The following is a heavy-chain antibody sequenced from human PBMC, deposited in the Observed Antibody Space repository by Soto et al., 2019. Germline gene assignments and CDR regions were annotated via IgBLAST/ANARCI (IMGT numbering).Heavy chain of an antibody. V-gene: IGHV1-3*01. J-gene: IGHJ6*02. CDR3: ARGAGRATISYYYYGMDV. CDR1: GYTFTNSL. Sequence: ASVKVSCKASGYTFTNSLIQWVRQAPGQSLEWMGWINAAIDRTKYSERFQGRVTITTDTSTSIAYMELSSLRSEDTAVYYCARGAGRATISYYYYGMDVSGQGTTVTVS. D-gene: IGHD5-12*01. CDR2: INAAIDRT.